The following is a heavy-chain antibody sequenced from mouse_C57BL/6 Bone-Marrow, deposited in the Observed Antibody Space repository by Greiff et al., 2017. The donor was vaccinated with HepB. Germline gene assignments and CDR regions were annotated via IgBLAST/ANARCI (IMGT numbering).Heavy chain of an antibody. V-gene: IGHV6-6*01. Sequence: EVMLVESGGGLVQPGGSMKLSCAASGFTFSDAWMDWVRQSPEKGLEWVAEIRNKANNHETYYAESVKGRFTISRDDSKSSVYLQMNSLRAEDTGIYYCTTRYYYGSSSWFAYWGQGTLVTVSA. CDR2: IRNKANNHET. D-gene: IGHD1-1*01. CDR3: TTRYYYGSSSWFAY. CDR1: GFTFSDAW. J-gene: IGHJ3*01.